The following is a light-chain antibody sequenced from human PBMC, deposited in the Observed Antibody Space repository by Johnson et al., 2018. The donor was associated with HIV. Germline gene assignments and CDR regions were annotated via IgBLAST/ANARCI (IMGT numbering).Light chain of an antibody. CDR1: SSNIGNNY. J-gene: IGLJ1*01. Sequence: QSVLTQPPSVSAAPGQKVTISCSGSSSNIGNNYVSWYQQLPGTAPKLLIYDNKKRPSGISDRFSGSKSGTSVTLGINGLQTGDEADYYCGSWDSSLSAHYVFGTGTKVTVL. V-gene: IGLV1-51*01. CDR2: DNK. CDR3: GSWDSSLSAHYV.